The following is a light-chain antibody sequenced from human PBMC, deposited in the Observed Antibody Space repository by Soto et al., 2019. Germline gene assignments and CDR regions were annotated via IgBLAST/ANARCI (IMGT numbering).Light chain of an antibody. CDR3: QQYNNWPPIT. J-gene: IGKJ5*01. Sequence: EIVMTQSPATLSVSPGXXATLSCRASQSVSINLALYQQKPGQAPRLLIYGASTRATGIPARFSGSGSGTEFTLTISSLQSEDFAVYYCQQYNNWPPITFGQGTRLEIK. CDR2: GAS. CDR1: QSVSIN. V-gene: IGKV3-15*01.